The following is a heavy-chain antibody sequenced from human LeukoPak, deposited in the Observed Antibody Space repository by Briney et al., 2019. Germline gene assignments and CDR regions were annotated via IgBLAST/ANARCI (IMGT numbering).Heavy chain of an antibody. Sequence: GGSLRLSCAASGFTFSSYDMHWVRQAPGKGLEWVAVIWYDGSNKYYADSVRGRFTTSRDNSKNMLYLQMDSLRAEDTALYYCTKDPNGDYIGAFDPWGQGTLVTVSS. CDR2: IWYDGSNK. D-gene: IGHD4-17*01. J-gene: IGHJ5*02. CDR1: GFTFSSYD. V-gene: IGHV3-33*06. CDR3: TKDPNGDYIGAFDP.